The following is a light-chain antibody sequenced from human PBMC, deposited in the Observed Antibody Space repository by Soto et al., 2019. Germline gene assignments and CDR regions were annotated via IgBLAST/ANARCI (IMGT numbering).Light chain of an antibody. CDR2: EVF. CDR1: SSDVSGYNY. CDR3: SSYAASDNFVV. V-gene: IGLV2-8*01. J-gene: IGLJ2*01. Sequence: QSVVTQPPSASGSPGQSVTISCTGTSSDVSGYNYVSWYQQHPGKAPKLMIYEVFKRPSGVPDRFSGSKSGNTASLTVSGLHAEDEADYYCSSYAASDNFVVFGGGTKVTVL.